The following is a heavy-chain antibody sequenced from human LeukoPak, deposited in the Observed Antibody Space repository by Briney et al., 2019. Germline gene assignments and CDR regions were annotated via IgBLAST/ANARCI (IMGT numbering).Heavy chain of an antibody. CDR1: GGTFSSYA. V-gene: IGHV1-69*05. J-gene: IGHJ5*02. D-gene: IGHD3-16*01. CDR2: IIPIFGTA. Sequence: AASVTVSCKVSGGTFSSYASSWVRQAPGQGLEWMGRIIPIFGTANYAQKCQGRVTITTDESTSTAYMELSSLRSEDTAVYYCARDAVMALWFDPWGQGTLVTVSS. CDR3: ARDAVMALWFDP.